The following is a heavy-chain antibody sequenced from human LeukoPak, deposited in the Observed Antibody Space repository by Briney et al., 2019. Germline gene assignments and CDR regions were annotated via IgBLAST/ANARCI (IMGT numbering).Heavy chain of an antibody. CDR3: ARSVYYDSSGEVYYFDY. V-gene: IGHV4-34*01. CDR2: INHSGST. J-gene: IGHJ4*02. D-gene: IGHD3-22*01. CDR1: GGSLSGYY. Sequence: SETLSLTCAVYGGSLSGYYWSWIRQPPGKGLEWIGEINHSGSTNYNPSLKSRVTVSVDTSKNQFSLKLSSVTAADTAVYYCARSVYYDSSGEVYYFDYWGQGTLVTVSS.